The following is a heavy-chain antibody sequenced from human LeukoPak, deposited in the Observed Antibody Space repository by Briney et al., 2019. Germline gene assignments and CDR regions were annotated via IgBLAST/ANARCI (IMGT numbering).Heavy chain of an antibody. J-gene: IGHJ4*02. CDR1: GFTFSSYW. CDR2: INSDGSST. CDR3: ARAVAGTKVGFDY. V-gene: IGHV3-74*01. D-gene: IGHD6-19*01. Sequence: GGSLRLSCAASGFTFSSYWMHWVRQAPGKGLVWVSRINSDGSSTSYADSVKGRFTISRDNAKNTLYLQMNSLRAEDTAVYYCARAVAGTKVGFDYWGQGTLVTV.